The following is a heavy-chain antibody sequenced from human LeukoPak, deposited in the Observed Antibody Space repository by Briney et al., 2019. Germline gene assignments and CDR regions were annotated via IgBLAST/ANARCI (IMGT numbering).Heavy chain of an antibody. CDR1: GGSISSYY. Sequence: SETLSLTCTVSGGSISSYYWSWLRQPPGKGLEWIGYIYYSGSTNYNPSLKSRVTTSVDTSKNQFSLKLSSVSAADTAVYYCASTTVVTPSDAFDIWGQGTMVTVSS. J-gene: IGHJ3*02. CDR2: IYYSGST. V-gene: IGHV4-59*01. D-gene: IGHD4-23*01. CDR3: ASTTVVTPSDAFDI.